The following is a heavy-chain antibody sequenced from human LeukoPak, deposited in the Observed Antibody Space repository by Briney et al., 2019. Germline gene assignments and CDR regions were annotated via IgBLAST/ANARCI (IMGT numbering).Heavy chain of an antibody. CDR3: AKGAVGATTYYFDY. CDR2: IRLDGSNK. D-gene: IGHD1-26*01. V-gene: IGHV3-30*02. CDR1: GFTFSSYG. J-gene: IGHJ4*02. Sequence: GGSLRLSCAASGFTFSSYGMHWVRQAPGKGLEWVAFIRLDGSNKYYADSVKGRFTISRDNSKNTLYLQMYSLRAEDTALYYCAKGAVGATTYYFDYWGQGTLVTVSS.